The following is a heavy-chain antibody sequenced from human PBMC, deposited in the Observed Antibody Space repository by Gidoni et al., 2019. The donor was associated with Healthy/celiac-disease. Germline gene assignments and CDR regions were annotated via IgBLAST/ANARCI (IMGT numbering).Heavy chain of an antibody. CDR3: ARVPKLELLQQQYYYGMDV. V-gene: IGHV3-13*01. CDR2: IGTAGDT. CDR1: GFTFSSYD. Sequence: EVQLVESGGGLVQPGGSLRLSCAASGFTFSSYDMHWVRQATGKGLEWVSAIGTAGDTYYPGSVKGRFTISRENAKNSLYLQMNSLRAEDTAVYYCARVPKLELLQQQYYYGMDVWGQGTTVTVSS. J-gene: IGHJ6*02. D-gene: IGHD1-7*01.